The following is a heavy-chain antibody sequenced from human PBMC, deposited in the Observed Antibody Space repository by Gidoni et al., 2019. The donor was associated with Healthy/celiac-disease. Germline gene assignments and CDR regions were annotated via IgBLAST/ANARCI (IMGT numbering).Heavy chain of an antibody. V-gene: IGHV3-23*01. Sequence: EVQLLESGGGLVQPGGSLRLSCAASGFTFSSYAMSWVRKAPGKGREWCSAISGSGGSTYYADSVKGRFTSSRDNSKNTLYLQMNSLRAEDTAVYYCATLAGLGGGNSGWGQGTLVTVSS. D-gene: IGHD2-21*02. J-gene: IGHJ4*02. CDR2: ISGSGGST. CDR3: ATLAGLGGGNSG. CDR1: GFTFSSYA.